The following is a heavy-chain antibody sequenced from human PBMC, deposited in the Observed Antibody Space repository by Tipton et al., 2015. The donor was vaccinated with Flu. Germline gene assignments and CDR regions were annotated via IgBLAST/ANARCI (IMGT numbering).Heavy chain of an antibody. D-gene: IGHD6-6*01. CDR3: ARPLFTTSSLFDF. CDR1: GFTFSSYW. J-gene: IGHJ4*02. Sequence: AASGFTFSSYWMTWIRQAPGKGLQWVATIKKDGSDKFYLDSVKGRFTISRDNAKNSVFLEMTSLRAEDTAVYFCARPLFTTSSLFDFWGQGALVTVSS. CDR2: IKKDGSDK. V-gene: IGHV3-7*01.